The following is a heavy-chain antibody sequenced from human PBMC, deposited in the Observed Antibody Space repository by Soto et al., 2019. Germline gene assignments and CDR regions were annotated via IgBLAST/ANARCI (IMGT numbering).Heavy chain of an antibody. Sequence: ASVKVSCKASGYTFTGYYMHWVRQAPGQGLEWMGWINPNSGGTNYAQKFQGWVTMTRDTSISTAYMELSRLRSDDTAVYYCARGCSGGSCYFDYWGQGTIVTVSS. CDR3: ARGCSGGSCYFDY. J-gene: IGHJ4*02. CDR1: GYTFTGYY. V-gene: IGHV1-2*04. D-gene: IGHD2-15*01. CDR2: INPNSGGT.